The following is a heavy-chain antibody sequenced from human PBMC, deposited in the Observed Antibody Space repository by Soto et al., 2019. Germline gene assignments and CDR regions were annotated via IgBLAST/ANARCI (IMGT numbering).Heavy chain of an antibody. J-gene: IGHJ5*02. CDR1: GFTFSSYA. CDR3: AKDRADIVVVVAATQGFNWFDP. CDR2: ISGSGGST. V-gene: IGHV3-23*01. Sequence: GGSLRLSCAASGFTFSSYAMSWVRQAPGKGLEWVSAISGSGGSTYYADSVKGRFTISRDNSKNTLYLQMNSLRAEDTAVYYCAKDRADIVVVVAATQGFNWFDPWGQGTLVTVSS. D-gene: IGHD2-15*01.